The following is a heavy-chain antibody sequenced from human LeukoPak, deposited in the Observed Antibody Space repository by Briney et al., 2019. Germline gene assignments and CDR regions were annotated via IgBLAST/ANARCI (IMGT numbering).Heavy chain of an antibody. Sequence: PSETLSLTCTVSGGSISSYYWSWIRQPPGKGLEWIGYIYYSGSTNYNPSLKSRVTISVDTSKNQFSLKLSSVTAADTAVYYCARAQSKIRYFDWSLYDPYFDYWGQGTLVTVSS. CDR3: ARAQSKIRYFDWSLYDPYFDY. D-gene: IGHD3-9*01. CDR2: IYYSGST. CDR1: GGSISSYY. V-gene: IGHV4-59*01. J-gene: IGHJ4*02.